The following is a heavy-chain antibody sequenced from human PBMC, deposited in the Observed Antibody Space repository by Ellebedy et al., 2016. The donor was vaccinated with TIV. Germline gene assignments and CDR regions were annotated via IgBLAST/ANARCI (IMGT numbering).Heavy chain of an antibody. CDR2: ISNKANYYAT. J-gene: IGHJ6*03. Sequence: GGSLRLSXAASGFTFSGSSMHWVRQASGKGLEWVGRISNKANYYATVYAASVKGRFSISRDDSNSTAYLQMNSLKTEDTAVYYCITGTSSSALYYYYMDVWGKGTTVTVSS. CDR1: GFTFSGSS. D-gene: IGHD1-7*01. CDR3: ITGTSSSALYYYYMDV. V-gene: IGHV3-73*01.